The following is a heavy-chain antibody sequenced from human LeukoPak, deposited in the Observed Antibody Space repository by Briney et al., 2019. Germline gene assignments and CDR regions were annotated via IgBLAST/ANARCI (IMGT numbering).Heavy chain of an antibody. CDR2: IYTSGST. D-gene: IGHD3-9*01. V-gene: IGHV4-4*07. CDR3: ARDVNDILTDYDPFGI. J-gene: IGHJ3*02. Sequence: PSETLSLTCTVSGGSISSYYWSWIRQPAGKGLEWIGRIYTSGSTNYNPSLKSRVTMSVDTSKNQFSLKLSSVTAADTAVYYCARDVNDILTDYDPFGIWGQGTMVTVSS. CDR1: GGSISSYY.